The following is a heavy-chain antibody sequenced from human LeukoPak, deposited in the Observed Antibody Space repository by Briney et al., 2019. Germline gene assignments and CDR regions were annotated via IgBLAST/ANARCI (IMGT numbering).Heavy chain of an antibody. D-gene: IGHD6-13*01. V-gene: IGHV1-69*13. Sequence: ASVKVSCKASGGTFSSYAISWVRQAPGQGLEWMGGIIPIFGTANYAQKFQGRVTITADESTSTAYMELSSLRSEDTAVYYCVRGTIENFVRTGIAAAGPYFDYWGQGTLVTVSS. CDR2: IIPIFGTA. J-gene: IGHJ4*02. CDR1: GGTFSSYA. CDR3: VRGTIENFVRTGIAAAGPYFDY.